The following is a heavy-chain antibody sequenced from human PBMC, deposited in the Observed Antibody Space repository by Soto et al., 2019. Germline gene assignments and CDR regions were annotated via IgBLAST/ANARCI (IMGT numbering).Heavy chain of an antibody. J-gene: IGHJ4*02. CDR2: ISASDGST. CDR1: GYAFSFG. D-gene: IGHD3-10*01. Sequence: QLVQSGGEVKKTGASVRVSCKASGYAFSFGFSWVRQAPGQGLEWMGWISASDGSTNSAPKFRGRISMTTDTSTNTAYMDLLSLTSDDTAVYFCATYYFGSGSYYRFDNWGQGTLVTVSS. CDR3: ATYYFGSGSYYRFDN. V-gene: IGHV1-18*01.